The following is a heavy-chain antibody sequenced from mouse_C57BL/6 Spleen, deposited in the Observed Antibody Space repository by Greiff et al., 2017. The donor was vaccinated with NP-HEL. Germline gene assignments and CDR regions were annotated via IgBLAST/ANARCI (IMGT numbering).Heavy chain of an antibody. Sequence: QVQLQQPGAELVRPGTSVKLSCKASGYTFTSYWMHWVKQRPGQGLEWIGVIDPSDSYTNYNQKFKGKATLTVDTSSSTAYMQLSSLTSADSAVYYCARRGGFPWFAYWGQGTLVTVSA. CDR1: GYTFTSYW. CDR3: ARRGGFPWFAY. V-gene: IGHV1-59*01. CDR2: IDPSDSYT. J-gene: IGHJ3*01.